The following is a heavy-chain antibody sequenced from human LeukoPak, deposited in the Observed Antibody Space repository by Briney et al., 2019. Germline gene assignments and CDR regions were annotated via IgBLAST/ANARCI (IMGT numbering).Heavy chain of an antibody. V-gene: IGHV1-18*01. J-gene: IGHJ6*02. CDR3: ARDLSSGWSYYYYYYGMDV. D-gene: IGHD6-19*01. CDR2: IGAYNGNT. Sequence: ASVKVSCKASGYTFTSYGISWVRQAPGQGLEWMGWIGAYNGNTNYAQKLQGRVTMTTDTSTSTAYMELRSLRSDDTAVYYCARDLSSGWSYYYYYYGMDVWGQGTTVTVSS. CDR1: GYTFTSYG.